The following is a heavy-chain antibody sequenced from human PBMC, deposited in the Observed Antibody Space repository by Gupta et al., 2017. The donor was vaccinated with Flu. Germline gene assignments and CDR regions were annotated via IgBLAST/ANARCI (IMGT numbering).Heavy chain of an antibody. CDR3: ATVTYYYDSSGYYSFDY. J-gene: IGHJ4*02. V-gene: IGHV1-24*01. CDR1: GYPLTELS. CDR2: FDPEDGET. Sequence: QVQLVQSGAEVKKPGASVKVSCKVSGYPLTELSMHWVRQAPGKGLEWMGGFDPEDGETIYAQKFQGRVTMTEDTSTDTAYMELSSLRSEDTAVYYCATVTYYYDSSGYYSFDYWGQGTLVTVSS. D-gene: IGHD3-22*01.